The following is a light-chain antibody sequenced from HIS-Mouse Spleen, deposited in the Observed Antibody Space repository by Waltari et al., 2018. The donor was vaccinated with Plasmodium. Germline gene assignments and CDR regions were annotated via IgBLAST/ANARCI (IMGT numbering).Light chain of an antibody. CDR1: QSVSSN. J-gene: IGKJ3*01. CDR2: GAS. V-gene: IGKV3-15*01. CDR3: QQYNNWSFT. Sequence: EIAMTQSPATLSVLPGERATVSCRASQSVSSNLAWYQQKPGQGPRLLIYGASTRATGIPARFSGSGSGTEFTLTISSLQSEDFAVYYCQQYNNWSFTFGPGTKVDIK.